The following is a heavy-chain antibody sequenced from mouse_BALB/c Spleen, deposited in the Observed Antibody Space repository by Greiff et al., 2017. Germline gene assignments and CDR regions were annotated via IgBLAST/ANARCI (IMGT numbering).Heavy chain of an antibody. J-gene: IGHJ3*01. CDR1: GYSITSAYA. CDR3: ASRYYGYGECAY. CDR2: ISYSGST. Sequence: EVMLVESGPGLVKPSQSLSLTCTVTGYSITSAYAWYWIRQFPGNKLEWMGYISYSGSTSYNPSLNSRISITRDTSKNQFFLQLNSVTTEDTATYYDASRYYGYGECAYWGQGTLVTVSA. V-gene: IGHV3-2*02. D-gene: IGHD1-2*01.